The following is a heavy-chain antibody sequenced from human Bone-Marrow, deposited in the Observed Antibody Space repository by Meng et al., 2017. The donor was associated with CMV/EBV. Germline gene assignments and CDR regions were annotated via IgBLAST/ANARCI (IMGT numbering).Heavy chain of an antibody. V-gene: IGHV1-46*01. CDR2: INPKSGGT. J-gene: IGHJ5*02. Sequence: ASVKVSCKASGYTFTSYYLHWVRQAPGQGLEWMGWINPKSGGTSYAQKFQGRVTMTRDTSTSTVYMELSSLRSEDTAVYYCARDIGYSSTSCYSGGTWGQGTLVTVSS. CDR1: GYTFTSYY. D-gene: IGHD2-2*01. CDR3: ARDIGYSSTSCYSGGT.